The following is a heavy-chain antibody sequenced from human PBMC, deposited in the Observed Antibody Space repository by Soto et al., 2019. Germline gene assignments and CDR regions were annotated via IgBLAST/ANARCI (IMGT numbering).Heavy chain of an antibody. Sequence: KSSETLSLTXAVSGYSISSGYYWGWIRQPPGKGLEWIGSMYHSGSTYYNPSLKSRVTISVDTSKNQFSLKLSSVTAADTAVYYCAREGRKIKIEYWGQGTLVTVSS. D-gene: IGHD1-26*01. V-gene: IGHV4-38-2*02. CDR1: GYSISSGYY. CDR2: MYHSGST. CDR3: AREGRKIKIEY. J-gene: IGHJ4*02.